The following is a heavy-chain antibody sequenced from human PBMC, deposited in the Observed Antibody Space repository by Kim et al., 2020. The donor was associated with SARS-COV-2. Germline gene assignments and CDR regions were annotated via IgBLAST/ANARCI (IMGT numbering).Heavy chain of an antibody. CDR3: ARHNYDILTGYLPYYYYYGMDV. J-gene: IGHJ6*02. D-gene: IGHD3-9*01. CDR1: GGSISSSSYY. CDR2: IYYSGST. Sequence: SETLSLTCTVSGGSISSSSYYWGWIRQPPGKGLEWIGSIYYSGSTYYNPSLKSRVTISVDTSKNQFSLKLSSVTAADTAVYYCARHNYDILTGYLPYYYYYGMDVWGQGTTVTVSS. V-gene: IGHV4-39*01.